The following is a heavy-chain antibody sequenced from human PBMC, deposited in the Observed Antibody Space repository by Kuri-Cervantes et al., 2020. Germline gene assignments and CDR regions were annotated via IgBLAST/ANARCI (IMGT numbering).Heavy chain of an antibody. J-gene: IGHJ4*02. CDR3: AKGTQLWPEASFDY. Sequence: GESLKISCAASGFTFSSYAMSWVRQPPGKGLEWVSAFGASGVRTYYADSVKGRFTISRDNSKNTLYLQMKSLRAEDTAVYYCAKGTQLWPEASFDYWGQGTLVTVSS. CDR1: GFTFSSYA. CDR2: FGASGVRT. D-gene: IGHD5-18*01. V-gene: IGHV3-23*01.